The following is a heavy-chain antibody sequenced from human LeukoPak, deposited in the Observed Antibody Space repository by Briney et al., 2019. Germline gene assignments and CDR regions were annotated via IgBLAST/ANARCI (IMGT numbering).Heavy chain of an antibody. Sequence: ASVKVSCKASGGTFSTYAISWVRQAPGQGLEWMGGFDPEDGETIYAQKFQGRVAMTEDTSTDTAYMELSSLRSEDTAVYYCANSGYQNYFDYWGQGTLVTVSS. J-gene: IGHJ4*02. D-gene: IGHD3-22*01. V-gene: IGHV1-24*01. CDR1: GGTFSTYA. CDR3: ANSGYQNYFDY. CDR2: FDPEDGET.